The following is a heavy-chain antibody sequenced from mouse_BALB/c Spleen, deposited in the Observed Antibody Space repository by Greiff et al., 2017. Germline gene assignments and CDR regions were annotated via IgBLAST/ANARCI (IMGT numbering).Heavy chain of an antibody. CDR1: GFSLTSYG. Sequence: VQVVESGPGLVAPSQSRSITCTVSGFSLTSYGVHWVRQPPGKGLEWLGVIWAGGSTNYNSALMSRLSISKDNSKSQVFLKMNSLQTDDTAMYYCSTMITTGYAMDYWGQGTSVTVSS. D-gene: IGHD2-4*01. J-gene: IGHJ4*01. CDR2: IWAGGST. V-gene: IGHV2-9*02. CDR3: STMITTGYAMDY.